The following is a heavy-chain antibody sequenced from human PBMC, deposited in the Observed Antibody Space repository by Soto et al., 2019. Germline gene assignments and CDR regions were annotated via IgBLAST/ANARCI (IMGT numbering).Heavy chain of an antibody. Sequence: ASVKVSFKASGYTFTSYGIHWLRQAPGQRLEWMGWINAANGYTKYSPKFQGRVTITRDTSASTAYMELSSLRSEDTAVYYCVRRHVSATGIDWFDPWGQGTQVTVSS. CDR2: INAANGYT. CDR3: VRRHVSATGIDWFDP. CDR1: GYTFTSYG. J-gene: IGHJ5*02. D-gene: IGHD6-13*01. V-gene: IGHV1-3*01.